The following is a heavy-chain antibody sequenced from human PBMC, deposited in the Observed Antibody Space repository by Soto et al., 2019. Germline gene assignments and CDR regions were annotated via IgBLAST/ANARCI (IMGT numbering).Heavy chain of an antibody. Sequence: PGESLKISCQGSGYSFSSYWIGWGGQMPGEDLEWMGIIYPGDSDTRYSPSFQGQVTISADKSLRTAYLQWTSLKASDTALYYCARTSSFNLGFYYDGMDVWGQGTTVTVSS. CDR2: IYPGDSDT. V-gene: IGHV5-51*01. D-gene: IGHD6-6*01. CDR1: GYSFSSYW. CDR3: ARTSSFNLGFYYDGMDV. J-gene: IGHJ6*02.